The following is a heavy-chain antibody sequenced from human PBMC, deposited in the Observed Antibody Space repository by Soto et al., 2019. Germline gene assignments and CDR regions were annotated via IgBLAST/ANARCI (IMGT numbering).Heavy chain of an antibody. V-gene: IGHV4-38-2*02. CDR1: GYSISGGYY. Sequence: PSETLSLTCAVSGYSISGGYYWAWIRQPPGKGLEWIGSIYHSGSTNYNPSLKSRVTISVDASKNHFSLKLSSVTAADTAVYYCARDRYVVGATDYWGQGTLVTVSS. CDR3: ARDRYVVGATDY. CDR2: IYHSGST. D-gene: IGHD1-26*01. J-gene: IGHJ4*02.